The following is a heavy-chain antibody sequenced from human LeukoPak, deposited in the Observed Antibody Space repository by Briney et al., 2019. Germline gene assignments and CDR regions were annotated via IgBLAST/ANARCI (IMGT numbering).Heavy chain of an antibody. CDR2: INPNSGGT. Sequence: ASVKVSCKASGYTFTGYYMHWVRHAPGQGLEWMGWINPNSGGTNYAQKFQGRVTMTRDTSISTAYMELSRLRSDDTAVYYCARCSGSSGPYYYYGMDVWGQGTTVTVSS. CDR1: GYTFTGYY. V-gene: IGHV1-2*02. D-gene: IGHD2-15*01. CDR3: ARCSGSSGPYYYYGMDV. J-gene: IGHJ6*02.